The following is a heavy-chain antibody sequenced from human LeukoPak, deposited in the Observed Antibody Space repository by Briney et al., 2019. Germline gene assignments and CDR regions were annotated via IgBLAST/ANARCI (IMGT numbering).Heavy chain of an antibody. CDR3: ASHLRYCSGGSCYAHFQH. D-gene: IGHD2-15*01. Sequence: PSETLSLTCTVSGGSISSYYCSWTRQPAGKGLEWLGRIYPSGSTSYSPSLKSRVTISVDTSKNQCSLKLSSVTAADTAVYYCASHLRYCSGGSCYAHFQHWGQGTLVTVSS. CDR2: IYPSGST. J-gene: IGHJ1*01. CDR1: GGSISSYY. V-gene: IGHV4-4*07.